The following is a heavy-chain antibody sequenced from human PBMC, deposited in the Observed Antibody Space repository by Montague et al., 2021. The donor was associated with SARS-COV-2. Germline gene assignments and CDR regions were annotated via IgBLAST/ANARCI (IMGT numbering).Heavy chain of an antibody. D-gene: IGHD3-9*01. Sequence: SETPSLTCTVSGGSISSYYWSWIRQPPGKGLEWIGYIYYSGSTNYNPSLKSRVTISIDTSKNQFSLKLSSVTAADTAVYYCARHALGYFDWLNEGYFDYWGQGTLVTVSS. J-gene: IGHJ4*02. V-gene: IGHV4-59*08. CDR1: GGSISSYY. CDR3: ARHALGYFDWLNEGYFDY. CDR2: IYYSGST.